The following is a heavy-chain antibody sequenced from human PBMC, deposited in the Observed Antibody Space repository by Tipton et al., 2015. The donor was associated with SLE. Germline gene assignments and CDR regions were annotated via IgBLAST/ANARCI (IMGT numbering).Heavy chain of an antibody. CDR2: ISGGGGST. D-gene: IGHD1-26*01. CDR1: GFTFRTYS. J-gene: IGHJ4*02. CDR3: AKGNQWEPPLGY. V-gene: IGHV3-23*01. Sequence: SLRLSCAASGFTFRTYSMAWVRQSPGKGLEWVSLISGGGGSTQYADSVKGRFTISRDNSKNTLYLQMNSLRAEDTAVYYCAKGNQWEPPLGYWGQGTLVTVSS.